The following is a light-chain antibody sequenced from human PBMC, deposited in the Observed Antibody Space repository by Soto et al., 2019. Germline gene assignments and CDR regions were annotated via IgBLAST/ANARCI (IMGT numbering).Light chain of an antibody. CDR2: DVS. CDR1: SSSKW. J-gene: IGKJ2*01. Sequence: DIQMTQSPSTLAASVGDTVTMTCRSSSKWLAWYQKKPGKAPKLLIYDVSNLERGVPPRFSGSTSGAESTLTITGLQPDDLGTYYCQHTTDFTFGQGTKEDIK. V-gene: IGKV1-5*01. CDR3: QHTTDFT.